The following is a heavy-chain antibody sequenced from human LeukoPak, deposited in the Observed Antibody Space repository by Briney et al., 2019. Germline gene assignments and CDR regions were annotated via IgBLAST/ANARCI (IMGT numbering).Heavy chain of an antibody. V-gene: IGHV1-46*01. CDR3: ARDRLNVLQFSPPDDY. CDR2: INPSGGST. Sequence: ASVKVSCKASGYTLTRYYMHWVRQAPGQGLEWMGIINPSGGSTHYARKFQGRVTMTRDTSTSTVYMQLNSVTSEDTAVYYCARDRLNVLQFSPPDDYWGQGTLVTVSS. D-gene: IGHD3-10*01. CDR1: GYTLTRYY. J-gene: IGHJ4*02.